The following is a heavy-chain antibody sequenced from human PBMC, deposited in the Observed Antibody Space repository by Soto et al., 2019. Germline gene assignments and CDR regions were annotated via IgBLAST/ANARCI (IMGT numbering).Heavy chain of an antibody. CDR3: ARDWGGLGY. V-gene: IGHV3-7*03. D-gene: IGHD3-10*01. Sequence: GGSLRLSCAASGFTFSSYWMTWVRQAPGKGLEWVANIIKDGSERSYVDSVKGRFIISRDNAKNSLYLEMNSLRVEDTAVYYCARDWGGLGYWGQGTLVTVSS. J-gene: IGHJ4*02. CDR1: GFTFSSYW. CDR2: IIKDGSER.